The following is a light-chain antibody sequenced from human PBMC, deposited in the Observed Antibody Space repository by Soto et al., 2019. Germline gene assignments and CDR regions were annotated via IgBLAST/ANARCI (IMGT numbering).Light chain of an antibody. Sequence: DIPMTQSPSTLSASVGDRVTITCRASQSISSWLAWYQQKPGKAPKLLIYAASTLQSGIPSRFSGSGSGTAYSLTISGLQPEDFATYYCQQTYSSHPWTFGQGTKVEIK. J-gene: IGKJ1*01. V-gene: IGKV1-39*01. CDR3: QQTYSSHPWT. CDR1: QSISSW. CDR2: AAS.